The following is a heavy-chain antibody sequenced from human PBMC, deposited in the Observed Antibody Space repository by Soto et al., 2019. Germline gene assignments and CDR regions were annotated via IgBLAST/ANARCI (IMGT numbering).Heavy chain of an antibody. CDR2: ITTRGGST. Sequence: GGSLRLSCAASGFTFTNYAMSWVRQAPGKGLEWVSTITTRGGSTYYADSVKGRFTISRDSSEDTLFLQMNSLRAEDTALYYCAKDGVSCGGDCYPNYFDYWGQGALVTVSS. J-gene: IGHJ4*02. CDR1: GFTFTNYA. CDR3: AKDGVSCGGDCYPNYFDY. D-gene: IGHD2-21*02. V-gene: IGHV3-23*01.